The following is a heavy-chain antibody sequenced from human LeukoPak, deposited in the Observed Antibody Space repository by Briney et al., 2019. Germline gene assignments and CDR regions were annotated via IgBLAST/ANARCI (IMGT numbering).Heavy chain of an antibody. V-gene: IGHV1-18*04. J-gene: IGHJ4*02. D-gene: IGHD3-10*01. CDR3: ARGRVRFGEFSDAFDS. CDR1: GYTFSNHG. Sequence: ASVKVSCKASGYTFSNHGITWVRKAPGQGLEWMGWISGYNGNTKSAQKFQGRLAMTRDTSTSTAYMELGSLTSEDTALYYCARGRVRFGEFSDAFDSWGQGILITVSS. CDR2: ISGYNGNT.